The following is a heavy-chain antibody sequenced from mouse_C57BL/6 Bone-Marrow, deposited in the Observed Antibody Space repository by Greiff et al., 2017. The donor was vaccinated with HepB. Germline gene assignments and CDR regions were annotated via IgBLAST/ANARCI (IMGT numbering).Heavy chain of an antibody. D-gene: IGHD1-1*01. Sequence: QVQLQQSGAELVKPGASVKLSCKASGYTFTSYWMHWVKQRPGQGLEWIGMIHPNSGSTNYNEKFKSKATLTVDKSSSTAYMQLSSLTSEDSAVYYCARSGYYGPWFAYWGQGTLVTVSA. CDR2: IHPNSGST. V-gene: IGHV1-64*01. CDR3: ARSGYYGPWFAY. J-gene: IGHJ3*01. CDR1: GYTFTSYW.